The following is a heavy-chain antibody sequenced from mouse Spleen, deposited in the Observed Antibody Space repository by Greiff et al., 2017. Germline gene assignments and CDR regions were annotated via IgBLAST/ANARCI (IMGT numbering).Heavy chain of an antibody. V-gene: IGHV1-76*01. Sequence: QVQLQQSGAELVRPGASVKLSCKASGYTFTDYYINWVKQRPGQGLEWIARIYPGSGNTYYNEKFKGKATLTAEKSSSTAYMQLSSLTSEDSAVYFCAREGGWDPFDYWGQGTTLTVSS. CDR2: IYPGSGNT. CDR3: AREGGWDPFDY. D-gene: IGHD4-1*01. J-gene: IGHJ2*01. CDR1: GYTFTDYY.